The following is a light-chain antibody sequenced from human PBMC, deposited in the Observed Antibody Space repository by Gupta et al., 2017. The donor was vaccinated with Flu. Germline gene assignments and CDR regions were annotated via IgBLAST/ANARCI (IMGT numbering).Light chain of an antibody. Sequence: PSSLSASVGDRVTIACRESHDIGSSLSWFKQKPGTEPNGEWSSDFSLHDGVAVMGGARGSGTDFTLTITTLQSEDFATYYCQQYQVYPLNFGGGTKLEIK. CDR2: SDF. J-gene: IGKJ4*01. CDR1: HDIGSS. V-gene: IGKV1-16*01. CDR3: QQYQVYPLN.